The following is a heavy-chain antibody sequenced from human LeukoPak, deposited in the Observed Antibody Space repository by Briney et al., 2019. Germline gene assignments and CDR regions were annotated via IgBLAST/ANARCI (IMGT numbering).Heavy chain of an antibody. CDR1: GFTFSSHP. J-gene: IGHJ4*02. CDR2: ILYDGSNK. V-gene: IGHV3-30*04. D-gene: IGHD6-19*01. Sequence: PGRSLRLSCAASGFTFSSHPMHWVRRAPGKGLEWVAVILYDGSNKYYADSVKGRFTISRDNSKNTLYLQMDSLTPEDTAVYYCAKDPRTGAVSGIFYFDYWGQGTLVTVSS. CDR3: AKDPRTGAVSGIFYFDY.